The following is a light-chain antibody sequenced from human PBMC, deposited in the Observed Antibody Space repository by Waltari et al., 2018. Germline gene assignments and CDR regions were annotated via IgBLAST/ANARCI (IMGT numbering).Light chain of an antibody. J-gene: IGLJ2*01. V-gene: IGLV2-18*02. CDR2: EVS. CDR3: SSYTSSSTVV. Sequence: QSALTQPPSVSGSPGQSVTISCPGTSSDVGRYNRFSWYQQPPGTAPKLMIYEVSNRPSGVPDRFSGSKSGNTASLTISGLQAEDEADYYCSSYTSSSTVVFGGGTKLTVL. CDR1: SSDVGRYNR.